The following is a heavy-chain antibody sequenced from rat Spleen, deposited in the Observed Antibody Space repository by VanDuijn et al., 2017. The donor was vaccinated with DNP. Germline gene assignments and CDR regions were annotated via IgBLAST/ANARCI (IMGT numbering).Heavy chain of an antibody. Sequence: QVPLKESGPGLVQPSQTLSLTCTVSGFSLASYGVSWVRQPPGKGLEWIAAISNGGSTYYNSALKSRLSISRDTSKSQVFLKMNSLQTEDTATYYCARSPETSYIYFPWAYWGQGTLVTVSS. CDR3: ARSPETSYIYFPWAY. V-gene: IGHV2S12*01. CDR1: GFSLASYG. CDR2: ISNGGST. D-gene: IGHD1-2*01. J-gene: IGHJ3*01.